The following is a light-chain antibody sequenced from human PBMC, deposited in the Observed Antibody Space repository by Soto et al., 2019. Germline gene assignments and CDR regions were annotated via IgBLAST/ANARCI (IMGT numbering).Light chain of an antibody. CDR3: TSYTSSSTQV. CDR2: EVT. V-gene: IGLV2-14*01. J-gene: IGLJ1*01. CDR1: SSDVGGYDY. Sequence: QSVLTQPASVSGSPGQSITISCTGTSSDVGGYDYVSRYQQHPGTAPRIIIFEVTNRPSGVSNRFSGSKSGNTASLTISGLQAEDEADYYCTSYTSSSTQVFGTGTK.